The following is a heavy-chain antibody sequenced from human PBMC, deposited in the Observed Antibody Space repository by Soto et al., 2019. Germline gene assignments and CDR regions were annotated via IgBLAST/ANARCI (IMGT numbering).Heavy chain of an antibody. J-gene: IGHJ4*02. D-gene: IGHD2-2*01. CDR2: ISHDGSDK. CDR1: GFPFGDFG. CDR3: AKSPDFFCSSAKCERYYFDY. Sequence: GGSLRLSCAASGFPFGDFGMHLLRQSPGKGLEWVAFISHDGSDKFYADSVKARFTISRDNSKNTLYLQMSGLRGEDTAVYYCAKSPDFFCSSAKCERYYFDYWRQGSLVTV. V-gene: IGHV3-30*18.